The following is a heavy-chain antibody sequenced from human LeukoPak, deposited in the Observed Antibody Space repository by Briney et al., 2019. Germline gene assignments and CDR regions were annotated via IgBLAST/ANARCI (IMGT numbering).Heavy chain of an antibody. CDR3: VAGSWYTTDFDY. V-gene: IGHV4-59*01. CDR2: IYYSGST. D-gene: IGHD6-13*01. CDR1: GGSFSSYY. J-gene: IGHJ4*02. Sequence: PSETLSLTCAVYGGSFSSYYWSWLRQPPGKGLEWIGYIYYSGSTNYNPSLKSRVTISVDTSKNQFSLKLSSVTAADTAVYYCVAGSWYTTDFDYWGQGTLVTVSS.